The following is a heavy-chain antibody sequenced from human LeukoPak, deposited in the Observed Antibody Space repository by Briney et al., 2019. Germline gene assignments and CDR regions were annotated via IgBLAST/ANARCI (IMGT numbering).Heavy chain of an antibody. Sequence: PGGSLRLSCAVSGFTFSSYWMNWVRQAPGKGLEWVASIKQDGSEKSYVDSVKGRFTISRDNAKNSLYLQMTSLRAEDTAVYYCARDGTAPGLYFDLWGQGTLVTASS. J-gene: IGHJ4*01. V-gene: IGHV3-7*01. CDR1: GFTFSSYW. CDR3: ARDGTAPGLYFDL. CDR2: IKQDGSEK. D-gene: IGHD6-13*01.